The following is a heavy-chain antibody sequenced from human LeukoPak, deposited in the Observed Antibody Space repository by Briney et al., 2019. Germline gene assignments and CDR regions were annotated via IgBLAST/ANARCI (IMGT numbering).Heavy chain of an antibody. Sequence: PSETLSLTCAVSGYSISSGYYWGWIRQPPGKGLEGIGSVYRSGTTYYNPSLKSRVTISMDTSTNQFSLKLSSVTAADTAVYYCARMSGNAFDIWGQGTMVTVSS. CDR2: VYRSGTT. CDR3: ARMSGNAFDI. CDR1: GYSISSGYY. D-gene: IGHD6-25*01. J-gene: IGHJ3*02. V-gene: IGHV4-38-2*01.